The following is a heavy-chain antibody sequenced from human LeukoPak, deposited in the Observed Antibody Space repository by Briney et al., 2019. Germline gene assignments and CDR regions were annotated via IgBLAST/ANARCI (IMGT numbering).Heavy chain of an antibody. V-gene: IGHV3-21*01. CDR3: ARGDGSGSYYFDY. Sequence: GGSLRLSCAASGFTFSSYAMSWVRQAPGKGLEWVSSISSSSSYIHYADSVKGRFTISRDNAKNSLYLQMNSLRAEDTAVYYCARGDGSGSYYFDYWGQGTLVTVSS. D-gene: IGHD3-10*01. CDR1: GFTFSSYA. J-gene: IGHJ4*02. CDR2: ISSSSSYI.